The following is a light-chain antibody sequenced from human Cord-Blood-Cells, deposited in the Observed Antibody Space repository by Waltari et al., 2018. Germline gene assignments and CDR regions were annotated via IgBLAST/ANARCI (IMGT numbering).Light chain of an antibody. CDR3: CSYAGSSTVV. Sequence: HSALTQPASVSGSPGQSITISCTGTISDVGSYNLVSWYQQHPGKAPKLLIYGGSKRPAGVSNRFSGSKSGNTASLTISGLQAEDEADYYCCSYAGSSTVVFGGGTKLTVL. CDR2: GGS. V-gene: IGLV2-23*01. CDR1: ISDVGSYNL. J-gene: IGLJ2*01.